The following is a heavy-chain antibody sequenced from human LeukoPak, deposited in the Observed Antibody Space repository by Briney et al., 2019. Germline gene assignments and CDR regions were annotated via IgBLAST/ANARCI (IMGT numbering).Heavy chain of an antibody. Sequence: SETLSLTCTVSGGSISSYYRSWIRQPAGEGLEWIGRIYTSGSTNYNPSLKSRVTISVDTSKNQFSLKLSSVTAADTAVYYCARDFSIFGVVNDYYMDVWGKGTTVTVSS. CDR2: IYTSGST. J-gene: IGHJ6*03. D-gene: IGHD3-3*01. CDR1: GGSISSYY. V-gene: IGHV4-4*07. CDR3: ARDFSIFGVVNDYYMDV.